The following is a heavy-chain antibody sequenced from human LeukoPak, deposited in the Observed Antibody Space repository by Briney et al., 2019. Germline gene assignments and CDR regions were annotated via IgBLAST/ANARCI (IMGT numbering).Heavy chain of an antibody. Sequence: SETLSLTCTVSSDSISTYYWFWSRIPPPPGLERIWYGHYSCSTTYYSYLYSRIPISVATSKNLFHLNLSSVAAAATAVYVCSSFYSFSGYYSYYMDVWGKGTMVIVSS. J-gene: IGHJ6*03. CDR1: SDSISTYY. CDR2: GHYSCST. CDR3: SSFYSFSGYYSYYMDV. D-gene: IGHD2/OR15-2a*01. V-gene: IGHV4-59*13.